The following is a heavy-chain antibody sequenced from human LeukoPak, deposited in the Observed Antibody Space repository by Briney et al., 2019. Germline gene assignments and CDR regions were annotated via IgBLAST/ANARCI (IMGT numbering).Heavy chain of an antibody. D-gene: IGHD5-24*01. J-gene: IGHJ4*02. V-gene: IGHV1-18*01. CDR2: ISGYQGST. CDR3: ARSDLGTITARPFNY. CDR1: GYIFTNYG. Sequence: GVSVKVSCKASGYIFTNYGITWVRQAPGQGLEWMGWISGYQGSTKYAQNFQGRVTMTIDTSTSTAYMDLRSLRSDDTAIYFCARSDLGTITARPFNYWGQGTLVAVSS.